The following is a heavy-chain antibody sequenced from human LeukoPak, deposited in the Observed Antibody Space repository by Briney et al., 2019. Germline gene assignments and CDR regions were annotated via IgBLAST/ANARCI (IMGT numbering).Heavy chain of an antibody. CDR1: GFTVSSNY. D-gene: IGHD2-2*03. Sequence: LAGGSLRLSCAASGFTVSSNYMSWVRQAPGKGLEWVSVIYSGGSTYYADSVKGRFTISRDNSKNTLYLQMNSLRAEDTAVYYCARDGYCSSTSCYAPGVDVWGQGTTVTVS. J-gene: IGHJ6*02. V-gene: IGHV3-53*01. CDR3: ARDGYCSSTSCYAPGVDV. CDR2: IYSGGST.